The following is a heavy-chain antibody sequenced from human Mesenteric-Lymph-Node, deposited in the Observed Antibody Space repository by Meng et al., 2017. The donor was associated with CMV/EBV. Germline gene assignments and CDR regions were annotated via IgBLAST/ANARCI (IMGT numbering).Heavy chain of an antibody. CDR2: IYAYNGNT. V-gene: IGHV1-18*01. J-gene: IGHJ6*02. D-gene: IGHD1-26*01. Sequence: ASVKVSCKASSYTFTSYGISWVRQAPGQGLEWMGWIYAYNGNTNYAQKLQGRVTMTTDTSTNTAYMELGSLRSDDTAVYYCARDRVGRGAANAYLYGMDVWGQGTTVTVSS. CDR1: SYTFTSYG. CDR3: ARDRVGRGAANAYLYGMDV.